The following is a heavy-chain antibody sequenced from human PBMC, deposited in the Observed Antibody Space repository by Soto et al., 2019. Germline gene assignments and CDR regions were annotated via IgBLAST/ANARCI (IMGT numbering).Heavy chain of an antibody. J-gene: IGHJ6*02. V-gene: IGHV4-31*03. D-gene: IGHD2-15*01. Sequence: SETLSLTCTVSGGSISSGGYYWSWIRQHPGKGLEWIGYIYYSGSTYYNPSLKSRVTISVDTSKNQFSLKLSSVTAADTAVYYCARDVTTPYYGMDVWGQGTTVTVSS. CDR3: ARDVTTPYYGMDV. CDR2: IYYSGST. CDR1: GGSISSGGYY.